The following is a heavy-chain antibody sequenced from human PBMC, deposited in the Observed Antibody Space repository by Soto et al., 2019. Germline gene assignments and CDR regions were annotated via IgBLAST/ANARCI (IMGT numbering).Heavy chain of an antibody. CDR3: TTDRRNFDAFDI. CDR2: IKSKTDGGTT. D-gene: IGHD1-7*01. Sequence: GSLRLSCAASGFTFSNAWMSWVRQAPGKGLEWVGRIKSKTDGGTTDYAAPVKGRFTISRDDSKNTLYLQMNSLKTEDTAVYYCTTDRRNFDAFDIWGQGTMVTVSS. CDR1: GFTFSNAW. J-gene: IGHJ3*02. V-gene: IGHV3-15*01.